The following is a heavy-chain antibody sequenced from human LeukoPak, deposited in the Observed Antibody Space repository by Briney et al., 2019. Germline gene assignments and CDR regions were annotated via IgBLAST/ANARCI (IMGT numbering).Heavy chain of an antibody. CDR2: IYYSGST. CDR1: GGSISSSSYY. J-gene: IGHJ4*02. V-gene: IGHV4-39*01. D-gene: IGHD6-6*01. Sequence: PSETLSLTCTVSGGSISSSSYYWGWIRQPPGKGLEWIGSIYYSGSTYYNPSLKSRVTISVDTSKNQFSLELSSVTAADTAVYYCARQRRAARPTYYFDYWGQGTLVTVSS. CDR3: ARQRRAARPTYYFDY.